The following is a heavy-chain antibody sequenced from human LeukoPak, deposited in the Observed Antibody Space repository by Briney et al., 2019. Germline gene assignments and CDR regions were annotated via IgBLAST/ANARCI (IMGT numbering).Heavy chain of an antibody. CDR1: GYTFTGYY. J-gene: IGHJ3*02. D-gene: IGHD3-9*01. CDR3: ATLYYYILTGYFDAFDI. CDR2: INPNSGGT. Sequence: ASVKVSCKASGYTFTGYYMHWVRQAPGHGLEWMGWINPNSGGTNYAQEFQGRVTMTRDTSISTAYMELSRLRSDDTAVYYCATLYYYILTGYFDAFDIWGQGTMVTVSS. V-gene: IGHV1-2*02.